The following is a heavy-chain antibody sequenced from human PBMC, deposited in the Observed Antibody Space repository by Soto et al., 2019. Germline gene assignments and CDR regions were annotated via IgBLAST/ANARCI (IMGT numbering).Heavy chain of an antibody. D-gene: IGHD3-10*01. J-gene: IGHJ6*02. CDR3: ARDYYGAGSQYYYYGMEV. V-gene: IGHV4-31*02. Sequence: SETLSLTCSVSGDSITSGGYYWSWLRQPPGKGLEWIGYIYHSGGASYNPSLRGRAVISIDTSKNQFSLRLNAVTAADTATYYCARDYYGAGSQYYYYGMEVWGQGTTVTVSS. CDR1: GDSITSGGYY. CDR2: IYHSGGA.